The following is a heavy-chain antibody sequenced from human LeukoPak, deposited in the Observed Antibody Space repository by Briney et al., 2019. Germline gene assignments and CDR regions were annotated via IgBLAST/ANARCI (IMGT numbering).Heavy chain of an antibody. CDR1: GYSFSSYW. J-gene: IGHJ6*02. Sequence: GESLKIPCQGSGYSFSSYWIAWVRQMPGRGLEWMGIIYPGDSDTRYSPSFQGQVTISADTSTSTAYLQWSSLKASDTGMYYCARQEGFDFWSGFYTGYYSGMDVWGQGTTVTVSS. V-gene: IGHV5-51*01. CDR3: ARQEGFDFWSGFYTGYYSGMDV. D-gene: IGHD3-3*01. CDR2: IYPGDSDT.